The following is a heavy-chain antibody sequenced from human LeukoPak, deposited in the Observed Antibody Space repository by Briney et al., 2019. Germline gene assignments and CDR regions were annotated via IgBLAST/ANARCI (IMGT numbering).Heavy chain of an antibody. CDR1: GGSISSYY. J-gene: IGHJ5*02. V-gene: IGHV4-59*01. CDR2: IYYSGST. CDR3: ARSQTPGCSFCWFDP. D-gene: IGHD3-10*02. Sequence: PSGTLSLTCTVSGGSISSYYWSWIRQPPGKGLEWIGYIYYSGSTNYNPSLKSRVTISVDTSKNQFSLMLSSVTAADTAVYYCARSQTPGCSFCWFDPWGQGTLVTVSS.